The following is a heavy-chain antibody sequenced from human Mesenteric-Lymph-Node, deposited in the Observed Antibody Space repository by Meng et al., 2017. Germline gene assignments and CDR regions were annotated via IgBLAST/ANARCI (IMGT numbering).Heavy chain of an antibody. CDR1: GSSFTIHG. CDR2: ISPDGSTT. J-gene: IGHJ6*02. CDR3: ARNVRGEQQLVFDYYYYDMDV. D-gene: IGHD6-13*01. V-gene: IGHV3-74*01. Sequence: AGSLRPSCAVSGSSFTIHGMHCVRQAPGKGLVWVSRISPDGSTTGYADSVKGRFSISRDNSKNTLSLQMNSLRAEETSMYYCARNVRGEQQLVFDYYYYDMDVWGQGTTVTVSS.